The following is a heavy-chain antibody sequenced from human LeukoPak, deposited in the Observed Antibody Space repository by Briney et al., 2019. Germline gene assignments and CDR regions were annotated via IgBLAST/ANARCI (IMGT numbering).Heavy chain of an antibody. CDR2: TYYRSKWYV. V-gene: IGHV6-1*01. D-gene: IGHD6-19*01. CDR3: ARGGSGMTVSLFAY. J-gene: IGHJ4*02. CDR1: GDSVTSNSAA. Sequence: LSQTLSLTCAISGDSVTSNSAAWNWIRQSPSRGLEWLGRTYYRSKWYVDYAVSVKSRVTINPDTSKNQFSLQLNSVTPEDTAVYYCARGGSGMTVSLFAYWGQGTLVTVSS.